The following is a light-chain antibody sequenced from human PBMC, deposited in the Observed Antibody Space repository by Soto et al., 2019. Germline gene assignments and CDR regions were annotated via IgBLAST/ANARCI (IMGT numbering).Light chain of an antibody. Sequence: ETVMTQSPATLSVSPGERATLSCRASQSINSNLAWYQQKPGQAPRLLIYGASTRATDIPARFSGSGSGTEFTLTISSLQSEDFAFYYCQQYSNWPRTFGQGTKVDIK. CDR2: GAS. V-gene: IGKV3-15*01. CDR1: QSINSN. CDR3: QQYSNWPRT. J-gene: IGKJ1*01.